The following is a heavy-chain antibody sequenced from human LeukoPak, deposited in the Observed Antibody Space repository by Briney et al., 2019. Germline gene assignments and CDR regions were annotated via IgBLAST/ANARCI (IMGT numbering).Heavy chain of an antibody. J-gene: IGHJ3*02. CDR1: GGSISSSSYY. V-gene: IGHV4-39*07. CDR3: ARDPYYYDSSGYYKVIHAFDI. D-gene: IGHD3-22*01. Sequence: SETLSLTCTVSGGSISSSSYYWGWIRQPPGKGLEWIVSIYYSGSTYYNPSLKSRVTISLDTSKNQFSLKLTSMTAADTAVYYCARDPYYYDSSGYYKVIHAFDIWGQGTMVTVSS. CDR2: IYYSGST.